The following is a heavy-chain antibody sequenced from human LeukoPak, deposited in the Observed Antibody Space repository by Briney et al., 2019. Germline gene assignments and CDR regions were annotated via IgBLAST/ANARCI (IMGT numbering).Heavy chain of an antibody. V-gene: IGHV1-18*01. CDR3: AREGLVAIFGVVDYYYYMDV. Sequence: ASVKVSCKASGYTFTSYGISWVRQAPGQGLEWMGWISAYNGNTNYAQKLQGRVTMTTVTSTSTAYMELRSLRSDDTAVYYCAREGLVAIFGVVDYYYYMDVWGKGTTVTVSS. J-gene: IGHJ6*03. CDR1: GYTFTSYG. CDR2: ISAYNGNT. D-gene: IGHD3-3*01.